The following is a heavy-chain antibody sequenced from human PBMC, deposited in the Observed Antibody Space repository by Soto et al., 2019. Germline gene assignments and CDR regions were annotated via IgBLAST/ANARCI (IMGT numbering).Heavy chain of an antibody. CDR2: ISGSGGST. V-gene: IGHV3-23*01. J-gene: IGHJ5*01. CDR1: SFTFNMSA. D-gene: IGHD3-3*01. CDR3: AKEKNFWSGTTAFDS. Sequence: EVQMLESGGDLVQPGGSLRLSCAASSFTFNMSAMSWVRQAPGKGLEWVSGISGSGGSTYYTDSVKGRFTISRDNSKNTLFLQMDRLGAEDTAVYYCAKEKNFWSGTTAFDSWGQGTLVTVSS.